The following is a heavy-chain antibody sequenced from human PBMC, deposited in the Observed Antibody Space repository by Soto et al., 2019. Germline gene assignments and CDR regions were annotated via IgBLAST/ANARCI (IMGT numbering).Heavy chain of an antibody. CDR2: ISYDGSNK. J-gene: IGHJ4*02. CDR1: GFSFSSYG. D-gene: IGHD6-13*01. Sequence: GSLRLSCAASGFSFSSYGMHWVRQAPGKGLEWVAVISYDGSNKYYADSVKGRFTISRDNSKNTLYLQMDSLRAEDTAVYYCAKARAVGTPKKVGWELDYWGQGTLVTVSS. CDR3: AKARAVGTPKKVGWELDY. V-gene: IGHV3-30*18.